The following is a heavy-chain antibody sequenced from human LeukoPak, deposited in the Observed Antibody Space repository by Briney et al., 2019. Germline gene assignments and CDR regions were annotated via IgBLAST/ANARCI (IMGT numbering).Heavy chain of an antibody. Sequence: PGGSLRLSCAASGFTFTNYAMTWVRQAPGKGLEWISTISGSDDSTYYADSVKGRFTVSRDNSKNTLYLQMNSLRAEDTAVYYCAKDLYDDYNFDCWGQGTLVTVSS. J-gene: IGHJ4*02. D-gene: IGHD3-16*01. CDR3: AKDLYDDYNFDC. CDR1: GFTFTNYA. CDR2: ISGSDDST. V-gene: IGHV3-23*01.